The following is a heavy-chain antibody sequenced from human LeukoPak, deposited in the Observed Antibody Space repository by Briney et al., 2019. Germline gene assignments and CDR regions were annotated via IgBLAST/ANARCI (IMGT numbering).Heavy chain of an antibody. V-gene: IGHV5-51*01. J-gene: IGHJ6*02. CDR3: ARSFGLDV. CDR1: GYSFTTYW. CDR2: IYPGDSDI. Sequence: GESLKISCKASGYSFTTYWIAWVRQMLGKGLEWMGIIYPGDSDIRYSPSLQGQVTISADKSISTAYLQWSALKASDTAMYYCARSFGLDVWGQGTAVTVSS.